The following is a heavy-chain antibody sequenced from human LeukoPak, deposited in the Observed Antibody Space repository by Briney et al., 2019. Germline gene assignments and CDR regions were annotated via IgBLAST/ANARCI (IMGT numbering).Heavy chain of an antibody. CDR2: ISGDGGST. D-gene: IGHD3-9*01. Sequence: GGSLRLSCAASGFTFSSYSMNWVRHAPGKGLEWVSLISGDGGSTYYADSVKGRFTISRDNSKDSLYLQINSLRTEDTALYYCAKGVRVLRYFDWANYYYYGMDVWGQGTTVTVSS. J-gene: IGHJ6*02. CDR3: AKGVRVLRYFDWANYYYYGMDV. V-gene: IGHV3-43*02. CDR1: GFTFSSYS.